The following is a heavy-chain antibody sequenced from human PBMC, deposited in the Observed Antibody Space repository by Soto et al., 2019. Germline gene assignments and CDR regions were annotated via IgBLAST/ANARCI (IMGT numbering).Heavy chain of an antibody. CDR3: ARGPDHSCSWYDWFDP. V-gene: IGHV4-34*01. CDR2: INHSGST. D-gene: IGHD6-13*01. CDR1: GGSFSGYY. Sequence: QVQLQQWGAGLLKPSETLSLTCAVYGGSFSGYYWSWIRQPPGKGLEWIGEINHSGSTNYNPSLKSRVTISVDTSKNQFSLKLSSVTAADTAVYYCARGPDHSCSWYDWFDPWGQGTLVTVSS. J-gene: IGHJ5*02.